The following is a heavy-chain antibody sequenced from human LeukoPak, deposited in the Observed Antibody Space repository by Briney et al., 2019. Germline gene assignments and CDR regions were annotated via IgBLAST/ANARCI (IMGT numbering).Heavy chain of an antibody. CDR2: IHSDGSST. CDR3: ARAASGYCSGGSCYRFLNF. J-gene: IGHJ4*02. D-gene: IGHD2-15*01. CDR1: GFPFSTFW. V-gene: IGHV3-74*01. Sequence: PGGSLRLSCAASGFPFSTFWMHWVRQAPGKGLVWVSRIHSDGSSTTYADSVKGRFTISRDNGKNTLYLQMNSLRAEDTAVYYCARAASGYCSGGSCYRFLNFWGQGTLVTVSS.